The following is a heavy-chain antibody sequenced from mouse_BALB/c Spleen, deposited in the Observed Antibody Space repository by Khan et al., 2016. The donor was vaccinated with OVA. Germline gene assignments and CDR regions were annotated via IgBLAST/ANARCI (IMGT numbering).Heavy chain of an antibody. J-gene: IGHJ3*01. CDR3: ARGGGTAPFAY. CDR1: GFTFSDYG. CDR2: ISALAYTI. D-gene: IGHD1-2*01. Sequence: EVELVESGGGLVQPGGSRKLSCAASGFTFSDYGMAWVRQAPGKGPEWVAFISALAYTIYYADTVTGRFTLSRENAKTTLYLELSSLRSEDTAIYYGARGGGTAPFAYWGLGTLVTVSA. V-gene: IGHV5-15*02.